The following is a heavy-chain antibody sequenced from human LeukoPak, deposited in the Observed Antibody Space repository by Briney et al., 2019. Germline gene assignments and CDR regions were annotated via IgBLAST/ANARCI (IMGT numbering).Heavy chain of an antibody. CDR2: ISAYNRYT. J-gene: IGHJ4*02. D-gene: IGHD2-2*01. CDR1: GYTFTGFC. CDR3: ARAWDCSSTSCYVYFDY. V-gene: IGHV1-18*04. Sequence: ASVKVSCKASGYTFTGFCIHWVRQAPGQGLEWMGWISAYNRYTNYAQKLQGRVTMTTDTSTSTAYMDLRSLTSDDTAVYYCARAWDCSSTSCYVYFDYWGQGTLVTVSS.